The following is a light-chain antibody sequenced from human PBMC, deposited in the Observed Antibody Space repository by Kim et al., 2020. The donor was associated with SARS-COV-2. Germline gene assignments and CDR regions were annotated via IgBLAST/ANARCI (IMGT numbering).Light chain of an antibody. V-gene: IGKV1-27*01. CDR2: AAS. J-gene: IGKJ1*01. Sequence: ASIGDGVTITCRASQDIANSLAWYQQKPGNVPQVLIYAASTLQSGVPSRFSGSGSGTEFTLTIGSLQTEDVATYYCQKYNSAPWTFGPGTKVDIK. CDR1: QDIANS. CDR3: QKYNSAPWT.